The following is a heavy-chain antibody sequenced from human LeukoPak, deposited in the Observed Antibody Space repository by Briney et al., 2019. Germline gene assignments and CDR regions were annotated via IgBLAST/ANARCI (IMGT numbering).Heavy chain of an antibody. CDR2: IYYSGST. Sequence: SETLSLTCTVSGGSISSYYWSWIRQPPGKGLEWIGYIYYSGSTNYNPSLKSRVTISVDTSKNQFSLKLSSVTAADTAVYYRARGGILAKVFDYWGQGTLVTVSS. CDR1: GGSISSYY. J-gene: IGHJ4*02. V-gene: IGHV4-59*01. CDR3: ARGGILAKVFDY. D-gene: IGHD2/OR15-2a*01.